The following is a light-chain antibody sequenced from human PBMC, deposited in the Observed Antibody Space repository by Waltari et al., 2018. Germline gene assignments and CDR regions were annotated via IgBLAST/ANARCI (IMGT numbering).Light chain of an antibody. CDR3: HSYDRSLDGVV. J-gene: IGLJ2*01. Sequence: QSVLTQPPSVSGAPGQTVTISCTGSSPNIGADYGVHWYQQLPGTAPKLLIDNGANRPSGVPDRFSGSRSGTSASLAITGLQAEDEADYFCHSYDRSLDGVVFGGGTKLTVL. CDR1: SPNIGADYG. CDR2: NGA. V-gene: IGLV1-40*01.